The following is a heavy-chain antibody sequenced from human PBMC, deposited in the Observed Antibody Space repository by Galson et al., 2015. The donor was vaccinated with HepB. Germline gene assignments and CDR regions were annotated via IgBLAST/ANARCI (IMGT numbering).Heavy chain of an antibody. J-gene: IGHJ4*02. CDR2: ISGSGGST. CDR1: GFTFSSYA. CDR3: AKGLRITMVRGAPDY. Sequence: SLRLSCAASGFTFSSYAMSWVRQAPGKGLEWVSAISGSGGSTYYADSVKGRFTISRDNSKNMLYLQMNSLRAEDTAVYYCAKGLRITMVRGAPDYWGQGTLVTVSS. V-gene: IGHV3-23*01. D-gene: IGHD3-10*01.